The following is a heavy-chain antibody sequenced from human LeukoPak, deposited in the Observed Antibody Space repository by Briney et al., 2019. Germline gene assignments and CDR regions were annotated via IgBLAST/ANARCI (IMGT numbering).Heavy chain of an antibody. CDR2: INPSGGST. CDR1: GYTFTSYY. Sequence: ASVKVSCKASGYTFTSYYMRWVRQAPGQGLEWMGIINPSGGSTSYAQKFQGRVTMTRDTSTSTVYMELSSLRSEDTAVYYCAREMVYYDFWSGYYRTFDYWGQGTLVTVSS. J-gene: IGHJ4*02. V-gene: IGHV1-46*01. D-gene: IGHD3-3*01. CDR3: AREMVYYDFWSGYYRTFDY.